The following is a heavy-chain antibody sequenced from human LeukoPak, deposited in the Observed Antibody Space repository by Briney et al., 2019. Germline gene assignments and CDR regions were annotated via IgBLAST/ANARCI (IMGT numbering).Heavy chain of an antibody. Sequence: SETLSLTCSVAGGSIINYYWRWIRQSGGTGLEWVGRIYITGSTTYNPSLQSRLSMSVDTPKNQFSLRLRSVSAADTAVYYCARLKYYDSTGYSPGYYMDVWGKGITVTVSS. CDR3: ARLKYYDSTGYSPGYYMDV. D-gene: IGHD3-22*01. V-gene: IGHV4-4*07. J-gene: IGHJ6*03. CDR1: GGSIINYY. CDR2: IYITGST.